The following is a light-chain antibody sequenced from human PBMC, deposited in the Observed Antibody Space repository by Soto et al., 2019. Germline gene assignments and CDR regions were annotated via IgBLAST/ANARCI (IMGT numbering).Light chain of an antibody. J-gene: IGLJ1*01. CDR3: QVRDSSSDHRYV. CDR2: YDS. V-gene: IGLV3-21*04. Sequence: SYELTQPPSVSVAPGKTARITCGGNNIGSKSVHWYQQKPGQAPVLVIYYDSDRPSGIPERFSGSNSGNTATLTISRVEAGDEADYYCQVRDSSSDHRYVFGTGTKLTVL. CDR1: NIGSKS.